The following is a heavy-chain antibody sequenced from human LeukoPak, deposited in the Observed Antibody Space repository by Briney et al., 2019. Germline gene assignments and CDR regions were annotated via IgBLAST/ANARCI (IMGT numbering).Heavy chain of an antibody. V-gene: IGHV1-69*13. Sequence: SVKVSCKASGYTFTGYYMHWVRQAPGQGLEWMGGIIPIFGTANYAQKFQGRVPITADESTSTDYMELSSLSSEATAVYYCATTHSDCFLYWGQGTLVTVSS. CDR2: IIPIFGTA. J-gene: IGHJ4*02. D-gene: IGHD2-15*01. CDR3: ATTHSDCFLY. CDR1: GYTFTGYY.